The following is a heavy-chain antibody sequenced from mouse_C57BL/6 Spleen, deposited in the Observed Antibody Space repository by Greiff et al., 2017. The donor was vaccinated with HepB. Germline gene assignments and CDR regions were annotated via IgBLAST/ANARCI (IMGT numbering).Heavy chain of an antibody. CDR3: AFITTVVVPSDWYFDV. V-gene: IGHV14-3*01. CDR2: IDPANGNT. Sequence: VQLQQSVAELVRPGASVKLSCTASGFNIKNTYMHWVKQRPEQGLEWIGRIDPANGNTKYAPKFQGKATITADTSSNTAYLQLSSLTSEDTAIYYCAFITTVVVPSDWYFDVWGTGTTVTVSS. J-gene: IGHJ1*03. D-gene: IGHD1-1*01. CDR1: GFNIKNTY.